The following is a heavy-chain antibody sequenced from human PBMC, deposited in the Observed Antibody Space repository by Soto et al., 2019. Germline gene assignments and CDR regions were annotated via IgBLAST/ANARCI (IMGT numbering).Heavy chain of an antibody. CDR3: ARVKDYYDSSGYHNWFDP. J-gene: IGHJ5*02. CDR2: IYHSGST. D-gene: IGHD3-22*01. Sequence: PSETLSLTCAVSGGSISSGGYSWSWIRQPPGKGLERIGYIYHSGSTYYNPSLKSRVTISVDRSKNQFSLKLSSVTAADTAVYYCARVKDYYDSSGYHNWFDPWGQGTLVTVSS. CDR1: GGSISSGGYS. V-gene: IGHV4-30-2*01.